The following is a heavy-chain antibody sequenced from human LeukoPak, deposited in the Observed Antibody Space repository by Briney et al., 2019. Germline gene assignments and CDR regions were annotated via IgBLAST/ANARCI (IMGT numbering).Heavy chain of an antibody. CDR3: ARLDSYGYGYVDY. D-gene: IGHD5-18*01. CDR2: IYPGDSDT. Sequence: GESLRISCKGSGYSFSTYWIGWVRQMPGKGLEWVAIIYPGDSDTRYYRSFQGQVSISADRSISTAYLQWGSLMASDTAMYYCARLDSYGYGYVDYWGQGTLVTVSS. V-gene: IGHV5-51*01. CDR1: GYSFSTYW. J-gene: IGHJ4*02.